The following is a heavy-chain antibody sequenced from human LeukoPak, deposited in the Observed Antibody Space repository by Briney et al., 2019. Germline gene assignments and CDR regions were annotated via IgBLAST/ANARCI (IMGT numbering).Heavy chain of an antibody. Sequence: GESLKISCKGSGYSFTSYWIGWVRQMPGKGLEWMGIIYPGDSDTRYSPSFQGQVTISADKSISTAYLQWSSLKASDTAMYYCAIFDFLFGEIDNWFDPWGQGTQVTDSS. CDR1: GYSFTSYW. D-gene: IGHD3-16*01. CDR2: IYPGDSDT. V-gene: IGHV5-51*01. J-gene: IGHJ5*02. CDR3: AIFDFLFGEIDNWFDP.